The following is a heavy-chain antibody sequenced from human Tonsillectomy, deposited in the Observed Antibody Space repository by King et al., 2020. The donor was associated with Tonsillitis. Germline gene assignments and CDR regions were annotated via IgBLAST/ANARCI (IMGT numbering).Heavy chain of an antibody. D-gene: IGHD3-22*01. J-gene: IGHJ4*02. Sequence: VQLVESGAEVKKPGASVKVSCKASGYTFTSYYMHWVRQAPGQGLEWMGIINPSGGSTSYAQEFQGRVTMTRDTSTSTVYMELSSLRSEDTAVYYCARDSGVYYYDSSGCGYFDYWGQGTLVTVSS. CDR1: GYTFTSYY. CDR3: ARDSGVYYYDSSGCGYFDY. V-gene: IGHV1-46*01. CDR2: INPSGGST.